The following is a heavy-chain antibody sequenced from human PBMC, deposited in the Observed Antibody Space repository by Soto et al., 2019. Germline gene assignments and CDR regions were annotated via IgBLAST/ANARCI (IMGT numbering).Heavy chain of an antibody. CDR1: GFTFSSYW. Sequence: GGSLRLSCAASGFTFSSYWMSWVRQAPGKGLEWVANIKQDGSEKYYVDSVKGRFTISRDNAKNSLYLQMNSLRAEDTAVYYCASEDCSSTSCYAGGAFDIWGQGTMVTVSS. CDR2: IKQDGSEK. D-gene: IGHD2-2*01. CDR3: ASEDCSSTSCYAGGAFDI. J-gene: IGHJ3*02. V-gene: IGHV3-7*01.